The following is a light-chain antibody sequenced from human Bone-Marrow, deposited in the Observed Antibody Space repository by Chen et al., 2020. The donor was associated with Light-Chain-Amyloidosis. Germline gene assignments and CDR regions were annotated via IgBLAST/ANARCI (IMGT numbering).Light chain of an antibody. Sequence: SYELTQPPSVSVSPGQTARIPCSGDDLPTKYAYWYQQKPGQAPVLVIHRDTERPSGISERFSGYSSGTTATVTISGVQAEDEADYHCQSADSSGTYEVIFGGGTKLTVL. J-gene: IGLJ2*01. CDR3: QSADSSGTYEVI. CDR1: DLPTKY. V-gene: IGLV3-25*03. CDR2: RDT.